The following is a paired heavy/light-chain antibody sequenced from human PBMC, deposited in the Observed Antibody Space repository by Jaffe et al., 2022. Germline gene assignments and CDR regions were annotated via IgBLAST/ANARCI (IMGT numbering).Heavy chain of an antibody. CDR2: IAQDGSDK. V-gene: IGHV3-7*01. D-gene: IGHD3-22*01. Sequence: EVQLVESGGDLVQPGGSLRLSCAVSGFTFSNNWMHWVRQAPGKGLEWVANIAQDGSDKYIVDSVKGRFTISRDNAQNSLFLQMNSLRAEDTAVYYCATEIKDSSGGPLKALDIWGQGTMVTVSS. CDR1: GFTFSNNW. J-gene: IGHJ3*02. CDR3: ATEIKDSSGGPLKALDI.
Light chain of an antibody. CDR1: SSDVGGYNY. V-gene: IGLV2-14*01. CDR2: EVS. J-gene: IGLJ1*01. Sequence: QSALTQPASVSGSPGQSITISCTGSSSDVGGYNYVSWYQQHSGKAPKLMIYEVSNRPSGISNRFSGSKSGNTASLTISGLQADDEGDYYCCSYTRAPTPGYVFGTGTKVNVL. CDR3: CSYTRAPTPGYV.